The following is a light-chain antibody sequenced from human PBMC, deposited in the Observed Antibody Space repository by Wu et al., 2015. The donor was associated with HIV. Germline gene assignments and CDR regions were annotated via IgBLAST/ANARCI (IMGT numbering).Light chain of an antibody. V-gene: IGKV3-11*01. CDR1: QSVASF. CDR3: QQRRYWPLYT. CDR2: DAS. J-gene: IGKJ2*01. Sequence: EIVLTQFPATLSLPPGERATLSCRASQSVASFLAWYQQKPGQAPRLLIYDASNRATGIPARFSGSGSRTDFTLTISSLEPEDFAVYYCQQRRYWPLYTFGQGTKLEIK.